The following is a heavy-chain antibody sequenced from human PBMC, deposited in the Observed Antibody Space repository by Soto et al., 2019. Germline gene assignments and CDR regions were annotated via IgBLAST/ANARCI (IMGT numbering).Heavy chain of an antibody. CDR1: GFTFTSSA. J-gene: IGHJ6*02. CDR3: AAGRNYYDSSGYSVPYYYGMDV. CDR2: IVVGSGNT. V-gene: IGHV1-58*01. D-gene: IGHD3-22*01. Sequence: SVKVSCKASGFTFTSSAVQWVRQARGQRLEWIGWIVVGSGNTNYAQKFQERVTITRDMSTSTAYMELSSLRSEDTAVYYCAAGRNYYDSSGYSVPYYYGMDVWGQGTTVTVSS.